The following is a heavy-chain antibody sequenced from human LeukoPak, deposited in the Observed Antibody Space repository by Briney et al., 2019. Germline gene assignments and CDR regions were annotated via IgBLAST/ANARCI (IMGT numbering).Heavy chain of an antibody. J-gene: IGHJ5*02. CDR1: GGSFSGYY. Sequence: SETLSLTCAVYGGSFSGYYWSWIRQPPVKGLEWIGEINHSGSTNYNPSLKSRVTISVDTSKNQFSLKLSSVTAADTAVYYCARGKPGNPRSECFDPWGQGTLVTVSS. V-gene: IGHV4-34*01. D-gene: IGHD1-14*01. CDR3: ARGKPGNPRSECFDP. CDR2: INHSGST.